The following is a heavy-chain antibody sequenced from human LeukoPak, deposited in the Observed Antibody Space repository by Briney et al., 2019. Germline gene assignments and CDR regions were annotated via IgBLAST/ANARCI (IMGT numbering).Heavy chain of an antibody. D-gene: IGHD3-3*01. J-gene: IGHJ4*02. CDR1: GYTFTSYA. CDR2: INTGNGNT. V-gene: IGHV1-3*04. CDR3: VKDRTLRFLEWLFDY. Sequence: ASVKVSCKASGYTFTSYAMHWVRQAPGQRLECMGWINTGNGNTKYSQKFQGRVTITADESTSTAYMELSSLRSEDTAVYYCVKDRTLRFLEWLFDYWGQGTLVTVSS.